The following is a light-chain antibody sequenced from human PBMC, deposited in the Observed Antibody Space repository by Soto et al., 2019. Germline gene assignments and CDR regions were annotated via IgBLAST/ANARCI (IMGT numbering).Light chain of an antibody. CDR3: QQYDNLPLT. CDR2: DAS. CDR1: QDISNY. J-gene: IGKJ4*01. Sequence: DIQMTQSPSSLSASVGDRVTITCQASQDISNYLNWYQQNPGKAPKLLIYDASNLETGVPPRFSGSGSGTDFTCTISSRQPEDIATYYCQQYDNLPLTFGGGTKVEIK. V-gene: IGKV1-33*01.